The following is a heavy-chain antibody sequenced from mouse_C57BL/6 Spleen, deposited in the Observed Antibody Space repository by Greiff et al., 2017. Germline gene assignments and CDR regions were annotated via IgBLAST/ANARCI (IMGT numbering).Heavy chain of an antibody. J-gene: IGHJ2*01. CDR3: AIPFITTVVAPDY. V-gene: IGHV1-74*01. D-gene: IGHD1-1*01. Sequence: VKLMESGAELVKPGASVKVSCKASGYTFTSYWMHWVKQRPGQGLEWIGRIHPSDSDTNYNHKFKGKATLTVDKSSSTAYMQLSSLTSEDSAVYYCAIPFITTVVAPDYWGQGTTLTVSS. CDR1: GYTFTSYW. CDR2: IHPSDSDT.